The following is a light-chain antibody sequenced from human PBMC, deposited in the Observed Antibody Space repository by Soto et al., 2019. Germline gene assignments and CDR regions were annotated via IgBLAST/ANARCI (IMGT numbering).Light chain of an antibody. V-gene: IGLV2-11*01. J-gene: IGLJ2*01. Sequence: QSVLTQPRSVSGSPGQSVTISCTGTSSDVGGYNYVSWYQHHPGKAPKLMTYDVSKRPSGVPDRFSGSKSGNTASLTISGLRAEDEADYYCCSYAGSYTLVFGGGTKVTV. CDR2: DVS. CDR3: CSYAGSYTLV. CDR1: SSDVGGYNY.